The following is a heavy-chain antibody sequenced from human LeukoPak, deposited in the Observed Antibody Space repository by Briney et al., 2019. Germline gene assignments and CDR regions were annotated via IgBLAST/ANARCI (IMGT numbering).Heavy chain of an antibody. CDR3: AREYYYDSSGYFGNYYYYMDV. V-gene: IGHV3-30*03. Sequence: PGGSLRLSCAASGFTFSSYWMSWVRQAPGKGLEWVAVISYDGSNKYYADSVKGRFTISRDNSKNTLYLQMNSLRAEDTAVYYCAREYYYDSSGYFGNYYYYMDVWGKGTTVTVSS. J-gene: IGHJ6*03. CDR1: GFTFSSYW. CDR2: ISYDGSNK. D-gene: IGHD3-22*01.